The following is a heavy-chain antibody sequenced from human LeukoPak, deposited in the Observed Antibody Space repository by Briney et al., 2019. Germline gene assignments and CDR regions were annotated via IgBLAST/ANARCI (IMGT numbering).Heavy chain of an antibody. Sequence: QPGGSLRLSCGASGFTFSSYWMSWVRQAPGKGLEWVAFIPYDGSDKFYADSVKGRFTISRDNSKNTLYLQMNSLRAEDTAVYYCAAMTSVTTGDYWGQGTLVTVSS. CDR2: IPYDGSDK. J-gene: IGHJ4*02. V-gene: IGHV3-30*02. D-gene: IGHD4-11*01. CDR1: GFTFSSYW. CDR3: AAMTSVTTGDY.